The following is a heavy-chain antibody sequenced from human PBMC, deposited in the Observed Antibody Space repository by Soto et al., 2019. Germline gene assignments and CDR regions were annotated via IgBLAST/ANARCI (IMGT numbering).Heavy chain of an antibody. CDR1: GYKFTASW. J-gene: IGHJ3*01. CDR2: LYPGDSDT. D-gene: IGHD5-18*01. V-gene: IGHV5-51*01. Sequence: GESLKISCKTSGYKFTASWIAWVRQMPGKGLEWMGILYPGDSDTRYSPSFQGHVTMSADTSTTTAYLQWSSLKAADTAVYYCVRASMEMDTSGYKVFDAFDVWGQGTKVTVSS. CDR3: VRASMEMDTSGYKVFDAFDV.